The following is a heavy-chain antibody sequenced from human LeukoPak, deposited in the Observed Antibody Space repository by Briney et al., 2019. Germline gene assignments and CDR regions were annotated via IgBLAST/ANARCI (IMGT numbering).Heavy chain of an antibody. J-gene: IGHJ4*02. CDR3: ARGGYYFDY. V-gene: IGHV3-21*01. Sequence: GGSLRLSCAASGFTFSSYTINWVRQAPGKGLEWVSSISGTSSSISSADSVKGRFTISRDNAKNSLYLQMNSLRAEDTAVYYCARGGYYFDYWGQGTLVTVSS. CDR1: GFTFSSYT. CDR2: ISGTSSSI.